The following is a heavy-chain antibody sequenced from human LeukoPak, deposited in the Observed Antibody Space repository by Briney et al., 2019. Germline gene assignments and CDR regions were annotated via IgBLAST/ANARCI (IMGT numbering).Heavy chain of an antibody. Sequence: PSETLSLTCAVYGESFSGYYWSWIRHPPRKGLEWIGQINHSGSTDYNPSLKSRVTISVDTYKNQFYLKLSSVTAADTAVYYCARGAVVPAAPRLFDYWGEGTLVTVSS. CDR1: GESFSGYY. J-gene: IGHJ4*02. V-gene: IGHV4-34*01. CDR3: ARGAVVPAAPRLFDY. CDR2: INHSGST. D-gene: IGHD2-2*01.